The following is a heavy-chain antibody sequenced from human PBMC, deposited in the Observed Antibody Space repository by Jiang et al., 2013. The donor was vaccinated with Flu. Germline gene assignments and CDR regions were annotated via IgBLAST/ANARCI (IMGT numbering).Heavy chain of an antibody. CDR3: ARGVVVTAIRHYYGMDV. Sequence: QLVESGAEVKKPGASVKVSRKASGYSFTGYYMHWVRQAPGRGLEWMGWINPNSGGTNYAQKFQGWVTMTRDTAISTAYMELSRLRSDDTAVYYCARGVVVTAIRHYYGMDVWGQGTTVTVSS. D-gene: IGHD2-21*02. CDR2: INPNSGGT. CDR1: GYSFTGYY. J-gene: IGHJ6*02. V-gene: IGHV1-2*04.